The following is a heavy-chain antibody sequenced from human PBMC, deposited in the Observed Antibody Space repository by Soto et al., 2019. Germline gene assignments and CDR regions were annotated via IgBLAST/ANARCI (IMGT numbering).Heavy chain of an antibody. J-gene: IGHJ6*02. V-gene: IGHV1-18*01. CDR2: ISAYNGNT. CDR1: GYTFTSYG. CDR3: AREGEKDYYDSSGLNYYYGMDV. Sequence: SVKVSCKASGYTFTSYGISWVRQAPGQGLEWMGWISAYNGNTNYAQKLQGRVTMTTDTSTSTAYMELRSLRSDDTAVYYCAREGEKDYYDSSGLNYYYGMDVWGQGTTVTVSS. D-gene: IGHD3-22*01.